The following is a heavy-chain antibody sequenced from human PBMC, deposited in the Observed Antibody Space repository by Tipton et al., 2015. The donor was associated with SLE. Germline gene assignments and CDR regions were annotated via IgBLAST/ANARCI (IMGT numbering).Heavy chain of an antibody. V-gene: IGHV4-34*01. J-gene: IGHJ3*02. CDR2: ITPSGST. CDR1: GGSFNGYY. Sequence: TLSLTCAVYGGSFNGYYWSWIRQPPGKGLEWIGEITPSGSTDCNPSLKSRVTMSVDTSKNQFSLKLSSVTAADTAVYYCATRSDYYDSSGYPPAFDIWGQGTMVTVSS. D-gene: IGHD3-22*01. CDR3: ATRSDYYDSSGYPPAFDI.